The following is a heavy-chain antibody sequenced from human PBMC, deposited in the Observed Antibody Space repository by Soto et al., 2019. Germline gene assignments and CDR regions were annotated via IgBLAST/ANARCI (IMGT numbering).Heavy chain of an antibody. D-gene: IGHD1-1*01. CDR1: GFTFSSYG. Sequence: GGSLRLSCAASGFTFSSYGMHWVRQAPGKGLEWVAVISYDGSNKHYADSVKGRFTISRDNSKKTLYLQMNSLRAEDTAVYYCAKAKGLSDWNDVKDYWGQGTLVTVSS. CDR2: ISYDGSNK. CDR3: AKAKGLSDWNDVKDY. J-gene: IGHJ4*02. V-gene: IGHV3-30*18.